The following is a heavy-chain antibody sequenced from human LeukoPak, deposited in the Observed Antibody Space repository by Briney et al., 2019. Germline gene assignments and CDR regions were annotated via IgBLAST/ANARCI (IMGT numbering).Heavy chain of an antibody. CDR3: AKVRSRGDQTDAFDI. CDR2: IASNGGSE. V-gene: IGHV3-30*18. Sequence: GGSLRLSCAASGFTFTTYGLHWVRQAPGKGLEWVAAIASNGGSEYYADSVKGRFTISRDNSKNTLYLQMNSLRAEDTAVYYCAKVRSRGDQTDAFDIWGQGTMVTVSS. D-gene: IGHD4-17*01. J-gene: IGHJ3*02. CDR1: GFTFTTYG.